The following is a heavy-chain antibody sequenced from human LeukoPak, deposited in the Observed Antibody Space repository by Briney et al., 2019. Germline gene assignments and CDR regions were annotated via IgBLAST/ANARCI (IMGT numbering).Heavy chain of an antibody. CDR1: GGSISSSSYY. CDR2: IYYSGST. V-gene: IGHV4-39*07. D-gene: IGHD1-26*01. CDR3: ARDLGIVGATQGLGYYYGMDV. J-gene: IGHJ6*02. Sequence: SETLSLTCTVSGGSISSSSYYWGWIRQPPGKGLEWIGSIYYSGSTYYNPSLKSRVTISVDTSKNQFSLKLSSVTAADTAVYYCARDLGIVGATQGLGYYYGMDVWGQGTTVTVSS.